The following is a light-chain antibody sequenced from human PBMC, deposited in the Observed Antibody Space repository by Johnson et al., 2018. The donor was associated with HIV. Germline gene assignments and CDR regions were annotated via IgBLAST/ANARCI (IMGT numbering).Light chain of an antibody. CDR2: ENN. V-gene: IGLV1-51*02. CDR1: SSNIGNNY. J-gene: IGLJ1*01. CDR3: GTWDSSLSALYG. Sequence: QSVLTQPPSVSAAPGQKVTISCSGSSSNIGNNYVSWYQQLPGTAPKLLIYENNKRPSGIPDRFSGSKSGTSATLGITGLQTGDEADYYCGTWDSSLSALYGFGTSTKVTVL.